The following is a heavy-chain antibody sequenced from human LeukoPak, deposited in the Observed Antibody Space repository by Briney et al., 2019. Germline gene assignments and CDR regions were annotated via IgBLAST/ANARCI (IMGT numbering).Heavy chain of an antibody. D-gene: IGHD4-23*01. CDR2: ISGSGTST. CDR3: ANKLPGTSPFDN. Sequence: GGSLRLSCAASGFTFSTYAMSWVRQAPGKGLEWVSSISGSGTSTYHADSVQGRFIISRDNSKNTLFLQMNSLRAEDTAVYYCANKLPGTSPFDNWGQGSLVTVSS. V-gene: IGHV3-23*01. CDR1: GFTFSTYA. J-gene: IGHJ4*02.